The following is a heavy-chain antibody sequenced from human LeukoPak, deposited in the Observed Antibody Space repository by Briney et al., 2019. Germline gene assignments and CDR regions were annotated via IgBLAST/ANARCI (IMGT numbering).Heavy chain of an antibody. V-gene: IGHV1-2*02. CDR1: GYTFTGQD. CDR3: ASYPRYSSSPPFDY. Sequence: ASVKVSCKASGYTFTGQDMHWVRQAPGQGFEWMGWINPNTGATNYAQKFQGRDTMTRDTTINTAYMELTSLTSDDTAVYYCASYPRYSSSPPFDYWGQGTMVTVSP. J-gene: IGHJ4*02. D-gene: IGHD6-6*01. CDR2: INPNTGAT.